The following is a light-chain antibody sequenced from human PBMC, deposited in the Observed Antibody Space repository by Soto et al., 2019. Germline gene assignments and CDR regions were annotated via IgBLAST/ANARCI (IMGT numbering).Light chain of an antibody. CDR1: QSISSSF. V-gene: IGKV3-20*01. CDR3: QQYDNSPIT. J-gene: IGKJ5*01. CDR2: GAS. Sequence: EIVLTQSPGILSLSPGERASLSCGASQSISSSFLAWYQQKPGQAPRLLIYGASSRATGIPDRFSGTGSETDFTLTISRLEPEDCAVYYCQQYDNSPITFGQGTRLEI.